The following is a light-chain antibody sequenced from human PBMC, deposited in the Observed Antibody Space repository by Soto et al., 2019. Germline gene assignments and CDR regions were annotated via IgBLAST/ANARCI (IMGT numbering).Light chain of an antibody. V-gene: IGKV1-39*01. CDR3: QMSLTIQYT. CDR1: QTISTH. Sequence: DIQMTQSPSSLSASVRDRVTITCRASQTISTHLNWYQQKPGKATKLLSYAAFTLKSGVPSRFSGSGSGTDVTLTINSLQPEDFATYDCQMSLTIQYTFGQGTKLDLK. CDR2: AAF. J-gene: IGKJ2*01.